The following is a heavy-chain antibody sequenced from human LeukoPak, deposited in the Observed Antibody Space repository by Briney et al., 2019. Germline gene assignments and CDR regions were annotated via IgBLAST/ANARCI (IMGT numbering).Heavy chain of an antibody. V-gene: IGHV3-23*01. CDR2: INNSGGST. CDR1: VFTLNNYS. CDR3: ARKYSGTNPFDY. Sequence: GGSLRLSCAASVFTLNNYSMRWVRQAQRKGPEWVSIINNSGGSTYYADSVKGRFTISRDLSKNTLYLQMNSLRAEDTALYYCARKYSGTNPFDYWGQGTLVTVSS. J-gene: IGHJ4*02. D-gene: IGHD1-26*01.